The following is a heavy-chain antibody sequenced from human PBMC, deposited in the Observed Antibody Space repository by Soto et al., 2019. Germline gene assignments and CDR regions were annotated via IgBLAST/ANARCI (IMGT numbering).Heavy chain of an antibody. Sequence: SETLSLTCAVYGGSFSGYYWSWIRQPPGKGLEWIGEINHSGSTNYNPSLKSRVTISVDTSKNQFSLKLSSVTAADTAVYYCARHKETTPADYYYYYYMDVWGKGTTVTSP. CDR2: INHSGST. V-gene: IGHV4-34*01. CDR1: GGSFSGYY. D-gene: IGHD2-2*01. CDR3: ARHKETTPADYYYYYYMDV. J-gene: IGHJ6*03.